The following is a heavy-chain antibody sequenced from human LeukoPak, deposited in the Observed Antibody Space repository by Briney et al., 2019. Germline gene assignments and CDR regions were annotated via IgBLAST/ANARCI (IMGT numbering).Heavy chain of an antibody. CDR1: GFSFSAAW. CDR3: VNLGYSD. CDR2: IKNDGSDK. Sequence: GGSLRLSCEASGFSFSAAWMTWVRQAPGKGLEWVATIKNDGSDKYYVDSVKGRFTLSRDNARNLVYLQMNSLRVEDTAVYYCVNLGYSDGGQGTLVTVSS. D-gene: IGHD5-12*01. J-gene: IGHJ4*02. V-gene: IGHV3-7*01.